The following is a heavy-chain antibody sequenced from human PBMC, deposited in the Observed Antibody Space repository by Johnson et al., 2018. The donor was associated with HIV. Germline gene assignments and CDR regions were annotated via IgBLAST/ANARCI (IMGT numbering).Heavy chain of an antibody. CDR2: ITWKGGSP. CDR3: ARQHYYDSSGQGGGLDI. J-gene: IGHJ3*02. V-gene: IGHV3-20*04. D-gene: IGHD3-22*01. CDR1: GFTFDDYG. Sequence: VQPVESGGGLIQPGGSLRLSCAASGFTFDDYGMNWVRQAPGQGLEGVSGITWKGGSPGYADAVQGRGTISRDNAKNSLYLQMNSLRAEDTALYYCARQHYYDSSGQGGGLDIWGQGTLVTVSS.